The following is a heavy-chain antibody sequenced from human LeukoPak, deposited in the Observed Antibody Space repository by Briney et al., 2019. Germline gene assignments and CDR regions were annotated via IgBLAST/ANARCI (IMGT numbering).Heavy chain of an antibody. D-gene: IGHD2-15*01. J-gene: IGHJ4*02. CDR1: GFTFSSYS. Sequence: PGGSLRLSCAASGFTFSSYSMNWVRQAPGKGLEWVSSISSSSSYIYYADSVKGRFTISRDNAKNSLYLQMNSLRAEDTAVYYCARDPPSPHLYCSGGSCYSDYWGQGTLVTVSS. CDR3: ARDPPSPHLYCSGGSCYSDY. V-gene: IGHV3-21*01. CDR2: ISSSSSYI.